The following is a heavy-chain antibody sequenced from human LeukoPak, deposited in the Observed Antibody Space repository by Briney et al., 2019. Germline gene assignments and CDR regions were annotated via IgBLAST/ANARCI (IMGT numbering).Heavy chain of an antibody. CDR3: ARDDRSYYYYGMDV. CDR1: GFTFSSYD. CDR2: IGTAGDT. Sequence: GGSLRLSCAASGFTFSSYDMHWVRQATGKGLEWVSAIGTAGDTYYPGSVKGRFTISRENAKNSLYLQMNSLRAEDTAVYYCARDDRSYYYYGMDVWGQGTTVTVSS. J-gene: IGHJ6*02. V-gene: IGHV3-13*01. D-gene: IGHD3-22*01.